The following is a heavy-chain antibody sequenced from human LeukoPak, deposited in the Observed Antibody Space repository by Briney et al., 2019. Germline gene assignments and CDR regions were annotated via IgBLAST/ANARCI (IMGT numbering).Heavy chain of an antibody. CDR3: AKNLGDYYYYYMDV. J-gene: IGHJ6*03. V-gene: IGHV3-23*01. CDR2: ISGSGGST. CDR1: GFTFSSYA. D-gene: IGHD4-17*01. Sequence: PGGSLRLSCAASGFTFSSYAMSWVRQAPGKGLEWVSAISGSGGSTYYADSVKGRFTISRDNSKNTLYLQMNSLRAEDTAVYYCAKNLGDYYYYYMDVWGKGTTVTVSS.